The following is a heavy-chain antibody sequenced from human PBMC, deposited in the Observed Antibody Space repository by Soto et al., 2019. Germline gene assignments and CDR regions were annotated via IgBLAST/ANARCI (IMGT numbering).Heavy chain of an antibody. J-gene: IGHJ6*02. CDR3: ARDFGAALRNVRSGELTSYYYGMDV. D-gene: IGHD3-10*01. CDR2: IIPIFGTA. CDR1: GGTFSSYA. Sequence: SVKVSCKASGGTFSSYAISWVRQAPGQGLEWMGGIIPIFGTANYAQKFQGRVTITADKSTSTAYMELSSLRSEDTAVYYCARDFGAALRNVRSGELTSYYYGMDVWGQGTTVTVSS. V-gene: IGHV1-69*06.